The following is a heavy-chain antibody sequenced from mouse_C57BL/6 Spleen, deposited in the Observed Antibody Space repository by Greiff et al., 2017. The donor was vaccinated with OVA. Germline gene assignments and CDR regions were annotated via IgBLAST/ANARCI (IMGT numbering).Heavy chain of an antibody. V-gene: IGHV1-9*01. CDR1: GYTFTGYW. D-gene: IGHD2-10*02. J-gene: IGHJ4*01. CDR2: ILPGSGST. CDR3: ARVPLYGNYVYYAMDY. Sequence: VQLQQSGAELMKPGASVKLSCKATGYTFTGYWIEWVKQRPGPGLEWIGEILPGSGSTNYNEKFKGKATFTADTSSDTAYMQLSSLTTEDSAIYYCARVPLYGNYVYYAMDYWGQGTSVTVSA.